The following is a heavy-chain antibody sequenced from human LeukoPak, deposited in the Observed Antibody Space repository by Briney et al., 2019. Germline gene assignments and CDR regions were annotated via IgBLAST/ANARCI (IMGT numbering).Heavy chain of an antibody. CDR3: AHAPPAEYDFWSGYYGYAFDI. J-gene: IGHJ3*02. D-gene: IGHD3-3*01. V-gene: IGHV2-5*01. CDR2: IPSIDDK. CDR1: GLSRSPSPLG. Sequence: SSPTLVKPTQTLTLTCTFSGLSRSPSPLGEGWIRHPPGEALGSLAYIPSIDDKLYSPSLKSRLTLTTDTSKNQVVLTMPNMDPEDTATYYCAHAPPAEYDFWSGYYGYAFDIWGQGTMVTVSS.